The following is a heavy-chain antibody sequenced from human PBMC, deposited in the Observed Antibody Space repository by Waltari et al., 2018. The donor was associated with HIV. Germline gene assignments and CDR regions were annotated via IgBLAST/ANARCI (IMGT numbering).Heavy chain of an antibody. CDR1: GFTVSSNY. V-gene: IGHV3-53*01. J-gene: IGHJ4*02. Sequence: EVQLVESGGGLIQPGGSLRLSCAASGFTVSSNYMSWVRQAPGKGLGWVSVIYSGGSTYYADSVKGRFTISRDNSKNTLYLQMNSLRAEDTAVYYCAFLIPVDTAMADYWGQGTLVTVSS. CDR2: IYSGGST. CDR3: AFLIPVDTAMADY. D-gene: IGHD5-18*01.